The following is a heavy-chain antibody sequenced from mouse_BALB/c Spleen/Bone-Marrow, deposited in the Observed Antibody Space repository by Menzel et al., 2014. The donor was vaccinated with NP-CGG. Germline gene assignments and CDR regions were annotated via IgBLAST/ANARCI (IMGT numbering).Heavy chain of an antibody. CDR3: TGWDQFAY. D-gene: IGHD4-1*01. Sequence: EVQVVESGGGLVQPGGSMKLSCVASGFTFSSYWMSWVRQSPEKGLEWVAEIRLKSDNYATHYAESVKGKFTISRDDSKSRLYLQMNSSRAEDTGIYYCTGWDQFAYWGQGTLVTVSA. CDR2: IRLKSDNYAT. V-gene: IGHV6-6*02. J-gene: IGHJ3*01. CDR1: GFTFSSYW.